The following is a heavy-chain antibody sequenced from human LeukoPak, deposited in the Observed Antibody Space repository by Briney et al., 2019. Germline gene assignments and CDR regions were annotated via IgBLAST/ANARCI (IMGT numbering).Heavy chain of an antibody. D-gene: IGHD6-19*01. CDR2: IYYSGST. J-gene: IGHJ3*02. CDR1: GYSISSDYY. Sequence: SETLSLTCTVSGYSISSDYYWGWIRQPPGKGLEWIGSIYYSGSTYYNPSLKSRVTISVDTSKNQFSLKLSSVTAADTAVYYCARSLVAGHWDDAFHIWGQGTMVTVSS. CDR3: ARSLVAGHWDDAFHI. V-gene: IGHV4-38-2*02.